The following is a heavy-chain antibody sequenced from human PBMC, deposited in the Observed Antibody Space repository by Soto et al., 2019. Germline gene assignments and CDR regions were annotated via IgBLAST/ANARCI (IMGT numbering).Heavy chain of an antibody. CDR3: ARVPDR. V-gene: IGHV4-30-2*01. D-gene: IGHD2-2*01. CDR1: GGSLSRGGFS. J-gene: IGHJ5*02. CDR2: IYHSGST. Sequence: SETLSLTCAVSGGSLSRGGFSWSWIRQPPGKGLEWIGYIYHSGSTYYNPSLKSRVTISVDRSKNQFSLKLSSVTAADTAVYYCARVPDRWGQGTLVTVSS.